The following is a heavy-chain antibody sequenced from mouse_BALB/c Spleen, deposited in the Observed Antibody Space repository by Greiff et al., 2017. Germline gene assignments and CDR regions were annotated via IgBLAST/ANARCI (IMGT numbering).Heavy chain of an antibody. J-gene: IGHJ3*01. CDR1: GFTFSDYG. CDR3: ASGGFAY. V-gene: IGHV5-15*02. Sequence: EVMLVESGGGLVQPGGSRKLSCAASGFTFSDYGMAWVRQAPGKGPEWVAFISNLAYSICYADTVTGRFTISRENAKNTLYLEMSSLRSEDTAMYYCASGGFAYWGQGTLVTVSA. CDR2: ISNLAYSI.